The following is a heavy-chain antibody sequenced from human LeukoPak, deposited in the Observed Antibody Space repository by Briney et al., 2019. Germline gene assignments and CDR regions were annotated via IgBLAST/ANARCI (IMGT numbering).Heavy chain of an antibody. CDR3: ARRHGDYLGGFEY. Sequence: GGSLRLSCAGSGFIFNNYAMHWVRQPPGKGLEWVSGISWNSGSIDYADSVKGRFTISRDNAKNSLYLQMNSLRDEDTAVYYCARRHGDYLGGFEYWGQGTLVTVSS. CDR2: ISWNSGSI. CDR1: GFIFNNYA. J-gene: IGHJ4*02. V-gene: IGHV3-9*01. D-gene: IGHD4-17*01.